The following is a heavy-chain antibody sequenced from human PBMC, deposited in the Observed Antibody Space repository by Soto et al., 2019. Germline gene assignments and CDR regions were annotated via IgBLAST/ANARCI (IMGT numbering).Heavy chain of an antibody. D-gene: IGHD6-19*01. CDR3: VKDTGIAVAGTGGDY. V-gene: IGHV3-64D*06. J-gene: IGHJ4*02. Sequence: GGSLRLSCSASGFTFSSYAMHWVRQAPGKGLEYVSAISSNGGSTYCADSVKGRFTISRDNSKNTLYLQMSSLRAEDTAVYYCVKDTGIAVAGTGGDYWGQGTLVTVSS. CDR1: GFTFSSYA. CDR2: ISSNGGST.